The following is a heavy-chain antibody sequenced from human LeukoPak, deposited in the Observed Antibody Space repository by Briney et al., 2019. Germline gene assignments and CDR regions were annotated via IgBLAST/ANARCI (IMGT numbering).Heavy chain of an antibody. CDR3: AKDYYYGAGSPQPRLDY. V-gene: IGHV3-23*01. Sequence: GGSLRLSCVPSGFTFSSYAMSWVRQAPGKWLEWVSGISVSGGSTYYADSVKGRFTISRDNSKNTLYEQINSLRAEDTAVYSCAKDYYYGAGSPQPRLDYWGQGTLVTVSS. D-gene: IGHD3-10*01. J-gene: IGHJ4*02. CDR1: GFTFSSYA. CDR2: ISVSGGST.